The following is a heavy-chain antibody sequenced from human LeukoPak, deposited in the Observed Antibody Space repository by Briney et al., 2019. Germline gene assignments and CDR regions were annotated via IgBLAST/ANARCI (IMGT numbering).Heavy chain of an antibody. Sequence: GGSLRLSCAASGFTFSSYGMHWVRQAPGKGLEWVGFIRLDGSNKLYADSVKGRFTISRDNSKNTLFLQMNSLRAEDTAVYYCSRAYDSGTYSSFDSWGQGTLVTVTS. J-gene: IGHJ4*02. CDR1: GFTFSSYG. V-gene: IGHV3-30*02. D-gene: IGHD3-10*01. CDR3: SRAYDSGTYSSFDS. CDR2: IRLDGSNK.